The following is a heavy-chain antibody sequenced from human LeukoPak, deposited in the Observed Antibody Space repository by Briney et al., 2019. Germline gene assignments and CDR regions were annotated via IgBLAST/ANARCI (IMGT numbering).Heavy chain of an antibody. CDR3: ARHKYYDSSVGY. Sequence: SETLSLTCTVSGGSISSSSYYWGWIRQPPGKGLEWIGSIYYSGSTYYNPSLKSRVNISVDTSKNQFPLKLSSVTAADTAVYYCARHKYYDSSVGYWGQETLVTVSS. CDR1: GGSISSSSYY. J-gene: IGHJ4*02. CDR2: IYYSGST. V-gene: IGHV4-39*01. D-gene: IGHD3-22*01.